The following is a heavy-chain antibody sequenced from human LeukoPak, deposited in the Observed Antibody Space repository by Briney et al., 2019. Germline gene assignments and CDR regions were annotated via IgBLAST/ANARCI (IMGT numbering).Heavy chain of an antibody. CDR3: ARFSGRN. J-gene: IGHJ4*02. D-gene: IGHD2-15*01. Sequence: GGSLRLSCTGSGVTFEDYYLSWIRQAPGKGLEWISYVSSTGGDKFYADPVKGRFTISRDNAKNSLYLQMGSLRAEDTAVYYCARFSGRNWGQGTLVTVSS. V-gene: IGHV3-11*04. CDR2: VSSTGGDK. CDR1: GVTFEDYY.